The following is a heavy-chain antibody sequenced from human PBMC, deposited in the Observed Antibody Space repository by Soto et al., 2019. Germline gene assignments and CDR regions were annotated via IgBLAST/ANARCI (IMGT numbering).Heavy chain of an antibody. CDR1: GGSVTSGRFY. J-gene: IGHJ4*02. Sequence: QVQLQESGPGLVKPSETLSLTCTVSGGSVTSGRFYWSWSRQPPGKGLEWIGYIYYTGRTSYTSSLKSRVTISFDTPENQFSLQLSSVTAADTAKYYCAMSGASSGWLGGQGTQVTVSS. CDR2: IYYTGRT. CDR3: AMSGASSGWL. D-gene: IGHD6-19*01. V-gene: IGHV4-61*01.